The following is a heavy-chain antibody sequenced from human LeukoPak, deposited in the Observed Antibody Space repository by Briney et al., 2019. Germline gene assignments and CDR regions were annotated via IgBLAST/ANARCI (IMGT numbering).Heavy chain of an antibody. CDR3: AKDGWLRN. CDR2: ISGSSTST. Sequence: GGSLRLSCAASGFTFTTYAMNWVRQAPGKGLEWVSGISGSSTSTYYADSVKGRFTISRDNSKNTLYLQMNSLRAEDTAVYYCAKDGWLRNWGQGTLVTVSS. D-gene: IGHD6-19*01. J-gene: IGHJ4*02. V-gene: IGHV3-23*01. CDR1: GFTFTTYA.